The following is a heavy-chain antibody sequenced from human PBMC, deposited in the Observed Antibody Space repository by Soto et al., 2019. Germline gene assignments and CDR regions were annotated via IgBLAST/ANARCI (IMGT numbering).Heavy chain of an antibody. CDR2: ISGSGGST. CDR1: GFTFSSYA. D-gene: IGHD4-17*01. CDR3: AKDDFDDYGDYYYYDGMDV. J-gene: IGHJ6*02. V-gene: IGHV3-23*01. Sequence: EVQLLESGGGLVQPGGSLRLSCAASGFTFSSYAMSWVRQAPGKGLEWVSAISGSGGSTYYADSVKGRFTISRDNSKNTLYLQMNSLRAEDTAVYYCAKDDFDDYGDYYYYDGMDVWGQGTTVTVSS.